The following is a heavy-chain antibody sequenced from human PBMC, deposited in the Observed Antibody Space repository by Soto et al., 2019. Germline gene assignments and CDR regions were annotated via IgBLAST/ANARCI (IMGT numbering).Heavy chain of an antibody. CDR3: VRRPGISGISDPFDY. V-gene: IGHV5-51*01. CDR1: GYSFSGYW. Sequence: PGESLKISCKGSGYSFSGYWIGWVRQMPGRGLDWMGIIYPGDSDIRYSPSFQGQVTISADKSISTAYLQWSSLKASDTAMYYCVRRPGISGISDPFDYWRQGTLVTVSS. D-gene: IGHD1-20*01. J-gene: IGHJ4*02. CDR2: IYPGDSDI.